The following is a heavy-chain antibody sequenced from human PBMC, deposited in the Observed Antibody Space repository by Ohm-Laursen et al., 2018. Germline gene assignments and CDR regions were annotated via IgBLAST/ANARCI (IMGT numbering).Heavy chain of an antibody. Sequence: GSLRLSCTASGFTFSSYWMSWVRQAPGKGLEWVGNIKQDGSEKYYVDSVKGRFTISRDNAKNSLYLQMNSLRAEDTAVYYCARAHSSSWSYYYYYGMDVWGQGTTVTVSS. CDR2: IKQDGSEK. D-gene: IGHD6-13*01. J-gene: IGHJ6*02. V-gene: IGHV3-7*01. CDR3: ARAHSSSWSYYYYYGMDV. CDR1: GFTFSSYW.